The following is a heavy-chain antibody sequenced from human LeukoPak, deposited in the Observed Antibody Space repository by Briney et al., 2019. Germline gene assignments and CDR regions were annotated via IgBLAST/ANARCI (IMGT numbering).Heavy chain of an antibody. CDR3: ARDHSTDHSGSYLINYYYYMDV. D-gene: IGHD1-26*01. J-gene: IGHJ6*03. V-gene: IGHV1-2*02. CDR1: GYTFTGYY. Sequence: ASVKVSCKASGYTFTGYYMHWVRQAPGQGLEWMGWINPNSGGTNYAQKFQGRVTMTRDMSTSTVYMELSSLRSEDTAVYYCARDHSTDHSGSYLINYYYYMDVWGKGTTVTVSS. CDR2: INPNSGGT.